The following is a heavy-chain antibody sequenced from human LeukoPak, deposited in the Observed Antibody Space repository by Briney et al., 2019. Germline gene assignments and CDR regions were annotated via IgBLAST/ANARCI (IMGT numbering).Heavy chain of an antibody. CDR2: INPNSGGT. CDR3: ARKTGYGDYDGSFDY. CDR1: GYTFTGYY. Sequence: ASVKVSCKASGYTFTGYYMHWVRQAPGQGLEWMGWINPNSGGTNYAQKFQGRVTMTRDTSISTAYMELSRLRSDDTAVYYCARKTGYGDYDGSFDYWGQGTLVTVSS. D-gene: IGHD4-17*01. J-gene: IGHJ4*02. V-gene: IGHV1-2*02.